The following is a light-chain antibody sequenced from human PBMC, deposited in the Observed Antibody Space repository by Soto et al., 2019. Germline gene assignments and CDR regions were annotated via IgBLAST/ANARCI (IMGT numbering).Light chain of an antibody. V-gene: IGKV1-17*01. CDR2: AAV. J-gene: IGKJ1*01. CDR3: LQHNTYPLT. Sequence: DIQMTQSPSSLSASVGDRVTITCRTSQGIRNELGWYQQKPGRVPKRLIYAAVTLQSGVPSRFSGSASGTEFTLTISSLQPEDSAIYYCLQHNTYPLTFGQGTKVEIK. CDR1: QGIRNE.